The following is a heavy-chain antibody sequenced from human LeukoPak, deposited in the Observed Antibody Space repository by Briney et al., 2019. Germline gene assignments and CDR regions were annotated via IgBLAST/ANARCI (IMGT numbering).Heavy chain of an antibody. CDR2: IMPIFGSA. J-gene: IGHJ3*01. D-gene: IGHD4-17*01. V-gene: IGHV1-69*13. Sequence: SVKVSCKASGGTFSSYAINWVRQAPGQGLEWMGGIMPIFGSANYAQKFQGRLTITADESTSTAYMDLSSLRSEDTALYYCASVSTVTTEDHGAFDFWGQGTMVTVSS. CDR3: ASVSTVTTEDHGAFDF. CDR1: GGTFSSYA.